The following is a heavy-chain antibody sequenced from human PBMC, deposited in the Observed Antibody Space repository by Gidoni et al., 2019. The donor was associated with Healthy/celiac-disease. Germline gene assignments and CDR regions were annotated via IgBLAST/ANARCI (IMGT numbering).Heavy chain of an antibody. V-gene: IGHV1-2*02. CDR2: ITPNSGGT. Sequence: QVQLVQSGAEVKKPGASVKVSCKAAGYTFTGYYMHWVRQAPGQGLEWMGWITPNSGGTNYAQKLQGRVTMTRDTSISTAYMELSRLRSDDTAVYYCARGLVVPAAMWYYYGMDVWGQGTTVTVSS. CDR1: GYTFTGYY. CDR3: ARGLVVPAAMWYYYGMDV. D-gene: IGHD2-2*01. J-gene: IGHJ6*02.